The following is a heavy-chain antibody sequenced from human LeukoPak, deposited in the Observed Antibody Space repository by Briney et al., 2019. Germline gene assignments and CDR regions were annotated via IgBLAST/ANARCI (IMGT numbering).Heavy chain of an antibody. CDR3: ATQGPYSSGWYGGF. Sequence: GGSLRLSCAASGFTFSSYGMHWVRQAPGKGLEWVAVISYDGSNKYYADSVKGRFTISRDNSKNTLYLQMDSLRAEDTAVYYCATQGPYSSGWYGGFWGQGTLVTVSS. CDR2: ISYDGSNK. J-gene: IGHJ4*02. CDR1: GFTFSSYG. D-gene: IGHD6-19*01. V-gene: IGHV3-30*03.